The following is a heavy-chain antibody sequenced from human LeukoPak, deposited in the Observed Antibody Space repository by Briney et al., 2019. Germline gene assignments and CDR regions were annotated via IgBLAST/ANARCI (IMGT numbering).Heavy chain of an antibody. Sequence: PGGSLRLSCAASGFTFGAYAMDWVRQAPGKGLEWVAVISDDGSQKYYADSVKGRFTISRDNSEKTVFLHMNSLKTEDTAVYYCAKERFGTGYSYYYYKGMDVWGLGTTVTVSS. CDR3: AKERFGTGYSYYYYKGMDV. J-gene: IGHJ6*02. D-gene: IGHD3/OR15-3a*01. CDR2: ISDDGSQK. CDR1: GFTFGAYA. V-gene: IGHV3-30*18.